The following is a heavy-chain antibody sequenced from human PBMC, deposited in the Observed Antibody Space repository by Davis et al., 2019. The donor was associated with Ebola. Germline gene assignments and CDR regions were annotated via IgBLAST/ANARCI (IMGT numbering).Heavy chain of an antibody. CDR2: ISGSGGST. CDR1: GFTFSSYA. V-gene: IGHV3-23*01. CDR3: AKKAWDIVVVPAAPGYYYYMDV. J-gene: IGHJ6*03. D-gene: IGHD2-2*01. Sequence: GESLKISCAASGFTFSSYAMSWVRQAPGKGLEWVSAISGSGGSTYYADSVKGRFTISRDNSKNTLYPQMNSLRAEDTAVYYCAKKAWDIVVVPAAPGYYYYMDVWGKGTTVTVSS.